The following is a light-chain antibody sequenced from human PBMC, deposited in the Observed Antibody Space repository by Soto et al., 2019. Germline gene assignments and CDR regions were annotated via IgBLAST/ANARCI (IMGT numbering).Light chain of an antibody. CDR3: SSYTISSTAV. Sequence: QSALAQPASVSGSPGQSITISCTGTSSDVGGYNYVSWYQHYPGKAPPLMIYEVSHRPSGDSHRFSGSKSGNTDSLTFLWLQADDEAYYSCSSYTISSTAVFGGGTKVTVL. CDR1: SSDVGGYNY. CDR2: EVS. V-gene: IGLV2-14*01. J-gene: IGLJ2*01.